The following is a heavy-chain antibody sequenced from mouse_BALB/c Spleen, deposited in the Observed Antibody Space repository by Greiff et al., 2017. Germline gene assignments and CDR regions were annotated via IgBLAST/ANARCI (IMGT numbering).Heavy chain of an antibody. D-gene: IGHD2-4*01. Sequence: VQLQESGPGLVAPSQSLSITCTVSGFSLTNSGVHWVRQSPGKGLEWLGVIWGDGSTNYNSAFKSRLSISKDNSKSQVFLKMNSLQTDDTARYYCANYDYDDGGFDYWGQGTTLTVSS. J-gene: IGHJ2*01. CDR3: ANYDYDDGGFDY. V-gene: IGHV2-6-6*01. CDR1: GFSLTNSG. CDR2: IWGDGST.